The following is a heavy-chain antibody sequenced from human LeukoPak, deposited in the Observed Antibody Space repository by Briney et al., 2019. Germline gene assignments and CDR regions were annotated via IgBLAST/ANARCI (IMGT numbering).Heavy chain of an antibody. CDR1: GFTISNYD. CDR3: ARVASGSWIDF. Sequence: GGSLRLSCAASGFTISNYDMHWVRQAIGKGLEWVSVIGIAGDTYYPDSVKGRFTISREDAKNSLYLQMNSLRAGDTAVYYCARVASGSWIDFWGQGTLVTVSS. D-gene: IGHD1-26*01. J-gene: IGHJ4*02. V-gene: IGHV3-13*01. CDR2: IGIAGDT.